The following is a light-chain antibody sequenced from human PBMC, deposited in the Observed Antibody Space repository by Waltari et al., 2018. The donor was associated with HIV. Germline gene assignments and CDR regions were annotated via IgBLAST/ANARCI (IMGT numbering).Light chain of an antibody. V-gene: IGLV3-25*03. Sequence: SSALPPPPSVSVSPGPTARITCPGDALPKQYAYWYQQKPGQAPVLGIYNDSERPSGIPERFSGSNSGTTVTLTISGVQAEDEADYYCQSAGVFGTGTKVTVL. CDR1: ALPKQY. J-gene: IGLJ1*01. CDR3: QSAGV. CDR2: NDS.